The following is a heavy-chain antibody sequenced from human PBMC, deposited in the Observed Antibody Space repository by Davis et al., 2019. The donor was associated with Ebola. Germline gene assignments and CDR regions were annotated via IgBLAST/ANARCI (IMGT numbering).Heavy chain of an antibody. V-gene: IGHV3-23*01. CDR1: GFTFSAYA. CDR3: AKHRTASGSRYFDL. J-gene: IGHJ2*01. D-gene: IGHD3-10*01. Sequence: PGGSLRLSCAAPGFTFSAYAMNWVRQAPGKGLDWVSTISGSGGGTYYAAAVKGRFTISRDNSMNTLYLQMNNLRAEDTALYYCAKHRTASGSRYFDLWGRGTLVTVSS. CDR2: ISGSGGGT.